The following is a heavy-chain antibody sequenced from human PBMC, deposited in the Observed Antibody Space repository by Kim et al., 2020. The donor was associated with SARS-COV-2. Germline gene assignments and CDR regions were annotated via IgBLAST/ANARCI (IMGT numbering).Heavy chain of an antibody. V-gene: IGHV4-4*02. D-gene: IGHD3-22*01. CDR3: ARGVSSAWTLRAWFDP. J-gene: IGHJ5*02. CDR2: VDHSGTT. Sequence: SETLSLTCVVSGAAISSSSCWSWVRQPPGKGLEWIGEVDHSGTTSYNVSLKSRVTISVDKSKNQFSLRLNSVSAADTAVYYCARGVSSAWTLRAWFDPWGQGTRVTVSP. CDR1: GAAISSSSC.